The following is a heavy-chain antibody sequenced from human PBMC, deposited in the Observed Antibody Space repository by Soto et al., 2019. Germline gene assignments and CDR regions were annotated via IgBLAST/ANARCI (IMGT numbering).Heavy chain of an antibody. V-gene: IGHV3-7*05. D-gene: IGHD5-18*01. CDR3: TTCTSNTALPL. Sequence: EVQLVESGGGLVQPGGSLRLSCVASGFTLSNYWMTWVRQAPGKGLDWVASIKEDGSEIGYVDSVKGRFTISRDNAKNSLYLQMNSLTVEDTAVYYCTTCTSNTALPLWGQGTLVVVSS. CDR2: IKEDGSEI. CDR1: GFTLSNYW. J-gene: IGHJ4*02.